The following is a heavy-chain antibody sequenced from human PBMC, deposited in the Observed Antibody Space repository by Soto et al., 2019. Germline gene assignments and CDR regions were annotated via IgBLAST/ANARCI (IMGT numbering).Heavy chain of an antibody. CDR3: ARSPPPYYYDSSGTYYYGMDV. V-gene: IGHV4-59*01. CDR1: GGSINSYY. CDR2: MYYNGTT. Sequence: SETLSLTCTVSGGSINSYYWSWILQPPGKGLEWIGSMYYNGTTNYNPSLKSRVTISVDTSKNQFSLKLTSVTAADTAIYYCARSPPPYYYDSSGTYYYGMDVWGQGTTVTVSS. J-gene: IGHJ6*02. D-gene: IGHD3-22*01.